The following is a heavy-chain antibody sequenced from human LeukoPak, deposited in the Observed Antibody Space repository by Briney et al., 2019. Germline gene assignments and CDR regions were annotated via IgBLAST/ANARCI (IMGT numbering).Heavy chain of an antibody. CDR1: GFTFSRYW. CDR2: ISGSGGST. Sequence: GGSLRLSCAASGFTFSRYWMHWVRQAPGKGLEWVSAISGSGGSTYYADSVKGRFTISRDNSKNTLYLQMNSLRAEDTAVYYCAKITIFGVVIPYYFDYWGQGTLVTVSS. J-gene: IGHJ4*02. CDR3: AKITIFGVVIPYYFDY. D-gene: IGHD3-3*01. V-gene: IGHV3-23*01.